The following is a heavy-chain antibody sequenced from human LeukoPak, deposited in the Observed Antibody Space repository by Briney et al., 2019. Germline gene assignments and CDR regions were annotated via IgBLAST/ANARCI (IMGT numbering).Heavy chain of an antibody. D-gene: IGHD6-19*01. V-gene: IGHV1-3*01. J-gene: IGHJ6*02. CDR3: ARDNPSGWAYGMDV. CDR2: INAGNGNT. CDR1: GFTFTSYA. Sequence: GGSLRLSCAASGFTFTSYAMHWVRQAPGQRLEWMGWINAGNGNTKYSQKFQGRVTITRDTSASTAYMELSSLRSEDTAVYYCARDNPSGWAYGMDVWGQGTTVTVSS.